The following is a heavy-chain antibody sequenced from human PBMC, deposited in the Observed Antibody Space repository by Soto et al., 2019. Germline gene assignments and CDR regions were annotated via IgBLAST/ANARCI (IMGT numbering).Heavy chain of an antibody. J-gene: IGHJ6*02. V-gene: IGHV3-64*01. CDR1: GFTFSSYA. D-gene: IGHD3-9*01. CDR3: ARGELRYFDWLWFASASDYYYYGMDV. Sequence: GGSLRLSCAASGFTFSSYAMHWVRQAPGKGLEYVSAISSNGGSTYYANSVKGRFTISRDNSKNTLYLQMGSLRAEDMAVYYCARGELRYFDWLWFASASDYYYYGMDVWGQGTTVTVSS. CDR2: ISSNGGST.